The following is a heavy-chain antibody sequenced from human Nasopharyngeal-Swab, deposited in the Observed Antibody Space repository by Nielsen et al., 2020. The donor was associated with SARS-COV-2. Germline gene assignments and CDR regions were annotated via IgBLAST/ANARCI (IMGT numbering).Heavy chain of an antibody. D-gene: IGHD1-26*01. CDR2: IKQDGSEK. CDR1: GFTFSSYW. Sequence: GESLKISCAASGFTFSSYWMSWVRQAPGKGLEWVANIKQDGSEKYYVDSVKGRFTISRDNAKISLYLQMNSLRAEDTAVYYCARDLGGSYQYYYYGMDVWGQGTTVTVSS. CDR3: ARDLGGSYQYYYYGMDV. J-gene: IGHJ6*02. V-gene: IGHV3-7*01.